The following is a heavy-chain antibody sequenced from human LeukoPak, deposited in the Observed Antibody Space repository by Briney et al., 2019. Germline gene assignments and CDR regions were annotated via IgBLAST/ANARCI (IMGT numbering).Heavy chain of an antibody. CDR1: GGSISSYY. D-gene: IGHD5-24*01. CDR2: IYYSGST. V-gene: IGHV4-59*01. J-gene: IGHJ4*02. CDR3: ARARREGYNLRGFVDY. Sequence: SETLSLTCTVSGGSISSYYWSWIRQPPGKGLEWIGYIYYSGSTNYNPSLKSRVTISVDTSKNQFSLKLSSVTAADTAVYYCARARREGYNLRGFVDYWGQGTLVTVSS.